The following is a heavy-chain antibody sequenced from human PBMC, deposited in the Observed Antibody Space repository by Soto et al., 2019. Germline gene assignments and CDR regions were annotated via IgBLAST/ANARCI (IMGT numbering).Heavy chain of an antibody. CDR3: ARGYCSGGSGREAFYYYYYMDV. J-gene: IGHJ6*03. D-gene: IGHD2-15*01. V-gene: IGHV3-21*01. Sequence: GESLKISCAASGFTFSSYSMNWVRQAPGKGLEWVSSISSSSSYIYYADSVKGRVTISRDNAKNSLYRQMNSLRAEDTAAYYCARGYCSGGSGREAFYYYYYMDVWGKGTTVTVSS. CDR2: ISSSSSYI. CDR1: GFTFSSYS.